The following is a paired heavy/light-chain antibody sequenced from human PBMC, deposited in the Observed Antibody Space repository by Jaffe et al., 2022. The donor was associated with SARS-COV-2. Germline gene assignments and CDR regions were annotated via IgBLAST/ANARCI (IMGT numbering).Light chain of an antibody. J-gene: IGKJ1*01. CDR1: QSISSY. CDR2: AAS. V-gene: IGKV1-39*01. CDR3: QQSYSTTWT. Sequence: DIQMTQSPSSLSASVGDRVTITCRASQSISSYLNWYQQKPGKAPKLLIYAASSLQSGVPSRFSGSGSGTDFTLTISSLQPEDFATYYCQQSYSTTWTFGQGTKVEIK.
Heavy chain of an antibody. Sequence: EVQLVETGGGLIQPGGSLRLSCAASGFTVSSNYMSWVRQAPGKGLEWVSVIYSGGSTYYADSVKGRFTISRDNSKNTLYLQMNSLRAEDTAVYYCARGEGVVAGLGYYYYYMDVWGKGTTVTVSS. CDR2: IYSGGST. CDR3: ARGEGVVAGLGYYYYYMDV. CDR1: GFTVSSNY. J-gene: IGHJ6*03. D-gene: IGHD2-15*01. V-gene: IGHV3-53*02.